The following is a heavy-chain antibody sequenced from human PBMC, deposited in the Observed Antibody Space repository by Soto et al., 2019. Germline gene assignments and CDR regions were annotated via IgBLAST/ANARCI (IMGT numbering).Heavy chain of an antibody. J-gene: IGHJ5*02. CDR1: GYTFTIYD. V-gene: IGHV1-8*01. CDR3: ARRRRYGSGSYYWFNYFDP. D-gene: IGHD3-10*01. Sequence: GASVKVSCKASGYTFTIYDINWVRQATGQGFEWMGWMNPNSGNTGYAQKFQGRVTITADESTSTAYMELSSLRSEDTAVYYCARRRRYGSGSYYWFNYFDPWGQGTPVTVSS. CDR2: MNPNSGNT.